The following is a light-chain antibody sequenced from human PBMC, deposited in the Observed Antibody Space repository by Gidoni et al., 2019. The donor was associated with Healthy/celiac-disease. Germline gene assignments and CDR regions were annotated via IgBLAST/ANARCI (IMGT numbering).Light chain of an antibody. V-gene: IGKV1-33*01. CDR1: QDISNY. J-gene: IGKJ5*01. CDR2: DAS. Sequence: DIQMPQSPSSLSAAVGDRVTITCQASQDISNYLNWYQQKPGKAHKLLIYDASNLETGVPSRCSGSGSGTDFTFTISSLQPEDIATYYCQQYDNLPITFGQGTRLEIK. CDR3: QQYDNLPIT.